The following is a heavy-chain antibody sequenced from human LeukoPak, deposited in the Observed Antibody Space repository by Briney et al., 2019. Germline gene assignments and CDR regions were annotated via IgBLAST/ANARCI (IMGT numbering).Heavy chain of an antibody. D-gene: IGHD2-15*01. V-gene: IGHV4-34*01. Sequence: PSETLSLTCAVYGGSFSGYYWSWIRQPPGKGLEWIGEINHSGSTNYNPSLKSRVTISVDTSKNQFSLKLSSVTAADTAVYYCARGNIVVVVAQGDYYYYMDVWGKGTTVTVSS. CDR1: GGSFSGYY. CDR2: INHSGST. CDR3: ARGNIVVVVAQGDYYYYMDV. J-gene: IGHJ6*03.